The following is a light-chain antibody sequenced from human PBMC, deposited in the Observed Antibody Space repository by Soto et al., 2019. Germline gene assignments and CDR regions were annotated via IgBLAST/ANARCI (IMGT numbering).Light chain of an antibody. CDR1: QSVNSN. V-gene: IGKV3-15*01. CDR3: QQYNIWPRT. CDR2: GAS. J-gene: IGKJ1*01. Sequence: EIVMTPSPATLSVSPGERATLYCRASQSVNSNLAWYQQKPGQAPRLLIYGASSRATGIPARFSGSGSGTEFTLTITSLQSEDFAVYYCQQYNIWPRTFGEGTKGDI.